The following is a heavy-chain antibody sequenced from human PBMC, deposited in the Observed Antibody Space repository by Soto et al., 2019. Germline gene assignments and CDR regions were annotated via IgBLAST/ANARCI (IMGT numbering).Heavy chain of an antibody. J-gene: IGHJ4*02. Sequence: EVQLVESGGGLVQPGGSLRLSCAVSVFTFSSDWVHWVRHAAGKGLVWVSRINMDGSSTNYADSVKGRFTISRDNAKNTLYLQMNSLRAEDTAVYYCAREHRGVYCNDYWGQGALVTVSS. CDR1: VFTFSSDW. D-gene: IGHD2-8*02. CDR2: INMDGSST. CDR3: AREHRGVYCNDY. V-gene: IGHV3-74*01.